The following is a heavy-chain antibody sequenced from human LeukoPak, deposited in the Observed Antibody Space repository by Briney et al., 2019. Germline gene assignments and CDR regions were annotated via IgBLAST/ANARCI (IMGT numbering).Heavy chain of an antibody. J-gene: IGHJ4*02. CDR1: GFTFSSHA. V-gene: IGHV3-23*01. CDR2: IGDDVVST. CDR3: ASRPPSETYFAVFDY. D-gene: IGHD1-26*01. Sequence: GGSLRLSCAASGFTFSSHAMSWVRQAPGKGLEWVSAIGDDVVSTYYAESVKGRFTISRDNSKNTLYLQMNNLRAEDTAVYYCASRPPSETYFAVFDYWGQGTLVTVSS.